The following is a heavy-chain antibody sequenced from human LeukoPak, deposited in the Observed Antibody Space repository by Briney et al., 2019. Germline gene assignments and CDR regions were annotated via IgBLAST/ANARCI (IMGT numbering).Heavy chain of an antibody. V-gene: IGHV4-30-4*01. J-gene: IGHJ5*02. CDR1: GGSISSGDYY. CDR3: AREGEYCSGGSCYLNWFDP. D-gene: IGHD2-15*01. Sequence: SETLSLTCTVSGGSISSGDYYWSWIRQPPGKGLAWIGYIYYSGSTYYNPSLKSRVTISVDTSKNQFSLKLSSVTAADTAVYYCAREGEYCSGGSCYLNWFDPWGQGTLVTVSS. CDR2: IYYSGST.